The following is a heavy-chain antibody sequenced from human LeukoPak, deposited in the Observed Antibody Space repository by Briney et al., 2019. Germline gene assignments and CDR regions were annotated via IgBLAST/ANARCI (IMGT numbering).Heavy chain of an antibody. Sequence: GGSLRLSCAASGFTFSSYSMNWVRQAPGKGLERVSSISSSSIYINYGDSVKGRFTISRDNARNSLYLQMNSLRVEDTAVYYCARVGSRSGVDYNMDVWGKGTTVTVSS. CDR1: GFTFSSYS. V-gene: IGHV3-21*01. J-gene: IGHJ6*03. CDR2: ISSSSIYI. CDR3: ARVGSRSGVDYNMDV. D-gene: IGHD3-16*01.